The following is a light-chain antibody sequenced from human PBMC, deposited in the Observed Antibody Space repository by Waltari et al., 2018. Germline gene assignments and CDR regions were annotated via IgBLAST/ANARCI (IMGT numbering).Light chain of an antibody. Sequence: EIVMTQSPATLSVSPGVRATLSCRASQSVSSNLAWYQQKPGQAPRLLIYGASTRATGIPARFIGSGSGTEFTLTISSLQSEDFAVYYCQQYNNWPYTFGQGTKLEIK. CDR2: GAS. CDR3: QQYNNWPYT. CDR1: QSVSSN. J-gene: IGKJ2*01. V-gene: IGKV3-15*01.